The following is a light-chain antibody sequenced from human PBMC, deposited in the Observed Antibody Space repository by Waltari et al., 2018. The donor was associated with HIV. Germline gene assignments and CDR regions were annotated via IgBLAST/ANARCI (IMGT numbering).Light chain of an antibody. J-gene: IGLJ3*02. CDR1: RSHD. CDR3: QSYDSSLSGWV. CDR2: GNS. Sequence: QSVLTQPPSVSGAPGHRVTISCTGSRSHDVHWYQQPPEKAPKLLIYGNSNRPPGVPARFSGSKSGTSASLAITGLQSEDEADYSCQSYDSSLSGWVFGGGTKLTVL. V-gene: IGLV1-40*01.